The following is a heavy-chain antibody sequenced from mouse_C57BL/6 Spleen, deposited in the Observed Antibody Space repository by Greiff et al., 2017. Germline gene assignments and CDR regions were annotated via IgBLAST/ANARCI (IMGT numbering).Heavy chain of an antibody. CDR2: IYPGDGDT. CDR3: ARELSWFAY. D-gene: IGHD4-1*01. J-gene: IGHJ3*01. V-gene: IGHV1-82*01. CDR1: GYAFSSSW. Sequence: QVQLQQSGPELVKPGASVKISCQASGYAFSSSWMNWVKQRPGKGLEWIGRIYPGDGDTNYNGKFKGKATLTADKSSSTAYMQLSSLTSEDSAVYYRARELSWFAYWGQGTLVTVSA.